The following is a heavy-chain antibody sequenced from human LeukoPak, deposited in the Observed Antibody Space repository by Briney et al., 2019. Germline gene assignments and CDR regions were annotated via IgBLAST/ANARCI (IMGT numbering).Heavy chain of an antibody. D-gene: IGHD2-8*01. CDR3: ARDWVF. J-gene: IGHJ1*01. Sequence: PGRSLRLSCVDSGVTFSNYWMNWVRQAPGKGLEWVANINQDGSEKYYVDSVKGRFTISRDNAKKSLYLQMDSLRAQDTVVYYCARDWVFWGQGTLVIVSS. CDR1: GVTFSNYW. V-gene: IGHV3-7*01. CDR2: INQDGSEK.